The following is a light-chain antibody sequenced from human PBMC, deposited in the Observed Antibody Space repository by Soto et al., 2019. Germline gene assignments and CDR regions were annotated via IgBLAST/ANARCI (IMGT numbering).Light chain of an antibody. Sequence: LTQPASVSGSPGQSITISCTGTSSDIGRYNYVSWYQQHPGKVPKLLVSEVSNRPSGVSNRFSGSKSGNTASLTISGLQSEDEAAYYCSSYTTSFTQVFGTGTKVTVL. J-gene: IGLJ1*01. CDR3: SSYTTSFTQV. CDR2: EVS. CDR1: SSDIGRYNY. V-gene: IGLV2-14*01.